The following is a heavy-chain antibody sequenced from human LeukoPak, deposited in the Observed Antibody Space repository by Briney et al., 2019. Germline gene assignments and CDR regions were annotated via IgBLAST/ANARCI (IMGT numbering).Heavy chain of an antibody. CDR3: ARSDFWSGYYGRFDY. J-gene: IGHJ4*02. V-gene: IGHV4-61*02. D-gene: IGHD3-3*01. Sequence: SETLSLTCTVSGGSISSGSYYWSWIRQPAGKGLEWIGRIYTSGSTNYNPSLKSRVTISVDTSKNQFSLKLSSVTAADTAVYYCARSDFWSGYYGRFDYWGQGTLVTVSS. CDR1: GGSISSGSYY. CDR2: IYTSGST.